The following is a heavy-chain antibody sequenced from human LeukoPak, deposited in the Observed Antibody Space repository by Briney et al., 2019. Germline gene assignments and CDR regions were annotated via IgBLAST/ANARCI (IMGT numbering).Heavy chain of an antibody. Sequence: GGSLRLSCAASGFTFSKYAMSWVRQAPGKGLEWVSAISPSDGNTFYADSVKGRFTISRDNSKNALSLQMNSLRAEDTALYYCVKDSSVPYGITEWGQGTLVTVSS. J-gene: IGHJ4*02. CDR1: GFTFSKYA. CDR3: VKDSSVPYGITE. CDR2: ISPSDGNT. V-gene: IGHV3-23*01. D-gene: IGHD4-17*01.